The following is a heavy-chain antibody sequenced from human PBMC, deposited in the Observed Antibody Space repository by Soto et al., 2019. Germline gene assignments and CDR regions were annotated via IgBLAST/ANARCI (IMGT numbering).Heavy chain of an antibody. CDR2: RYYSEST. CDR1: GGPITTGGYY. CDR3: ARTKCSGGSCYSWSLHY. Sequence: PSETLSLTCTVSGGPITTGGYYWSWIRQLPGKGLEWIGHRYYSESTYYNPSLKSRVSISLDTSKNQFSLKLSFVTAADTAMYYCARTKCSGGSCYSWSLHYWCQGTLLTVSS. J-gene: IGHJ4*02. V-gene: IGHV4-31*03. D-gene: IGHD2-15*01.